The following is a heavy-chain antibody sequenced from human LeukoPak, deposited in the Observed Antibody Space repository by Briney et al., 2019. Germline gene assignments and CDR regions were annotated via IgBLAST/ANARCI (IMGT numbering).Heavy chain of an antibody. V-gene: IGHV4-34*01. D-gene: IGHD5-12*01. Sequence: PSETLSLTCAVYGGSFSGYYWSWIRQPPGKGREWIGEINHSGSTNYNPSLKSRVTISVDTSKNQFSLKLSSVTAADTAVYYCARSLRWLRYFDYWGQGTLVTVSS. J-gene: IGHJ4*02. CDR1: GGSFSGYY. CDR3: ARSLRWLRYFDY. CDR2: INHSGST.